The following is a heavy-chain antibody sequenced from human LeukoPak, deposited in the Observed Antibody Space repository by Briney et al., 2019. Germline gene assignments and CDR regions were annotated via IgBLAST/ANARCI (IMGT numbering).Heavy chain of an antibody. CDR1: GGSISSYY. J-gene: IGHJ4*02. V-gene: IGHV4-59*08. CDR2: IYYSGST. Sequence: PSETLSLTCTVSGGSISSYYWSWIRQPPGKGLEWIGYIYYSGSTNYNPSLKSRVTISVDTSKNQFSLKLSSVTAADTAVYYCARISNSGYSYAHLIFDYWGQGTLVTVSS. CDR3: ARISNSGYSYAHLIFDY. D-gene: IGHD5-18*01.